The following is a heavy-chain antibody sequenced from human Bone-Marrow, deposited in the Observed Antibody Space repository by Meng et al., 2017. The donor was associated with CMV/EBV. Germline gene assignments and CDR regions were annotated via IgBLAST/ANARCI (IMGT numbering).Heavy chain of an antibody. CDR3: ARVLSHYYDCWFDP. D-gene: IGHD3-22*01. V-gene: IGHV4-38-2*02. CDR1: GYSISSGYY. CDR2: IYHSGST. Sequence: SETLSLTRTVSGYSISSGYYWGWIRQPPGKGLEWIGSIYHSGSTYYNPSLKSRVTISVDTSKNQFSLKLSSVTAADTAVYYCARVLSHYYDCWFDPWGQGTLVTVSS. J-gene: IGHJ5*02.